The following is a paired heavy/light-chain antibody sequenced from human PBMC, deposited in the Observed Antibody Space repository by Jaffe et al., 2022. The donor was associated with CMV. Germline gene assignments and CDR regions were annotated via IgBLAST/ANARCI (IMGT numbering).Heavy chain of an antibody. Sequence: EVQLLESGGGLVQPGGSLRLSCTASGLSFDSFAMTWVRQAPGKGLEWVSTISGSGDTTYYTDSVKGRFTISRDNSKNTLLLQMNSLRAEDTAIYFCAKNVRIQLWMETPLDYWGQGNLVTVSS. CDR1: GLSFDSFA. V-gene: IGHV3-23*01. CDR2: ISGSGDTT. J-gene: IGHJ4*02. CDR3: AKNVRIQLWMETPLDY. D-gene: IGHD1-1*01.
Light chain of an antibody. J-gene: IGKJ4*01. Sequence: EIVMTQSPATLSVSPGERATLSCRASQSVSNNVAWYQQRPGQAPRLLIYGASTRAPGISDRFSGSGSGTELTLTISSLQSEDFAVYYCQQYSDWPLTFGGGTKVEIK. V-gene: IGKV3-15*01. CDR1: QSVSNN. CDR2: GAS. CDR3: QQYSDWPLT.